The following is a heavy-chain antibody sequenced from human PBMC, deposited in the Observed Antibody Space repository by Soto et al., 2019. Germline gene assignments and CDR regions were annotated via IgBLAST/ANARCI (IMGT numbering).Heavy chain of an antibody. Sequence: GESLKISCKGSGYSFTSYWIGWVRQMPGKGLEWMGIIYPGDSDTRYSPSFPGQVTISADKSTSTAYMELRSLRSDDTAVYYCARVSHYYGSPGGMDVWGQGTTVTVSS. D-gene: IGHD3-10*01. J-gene: IGHJ6*02. CDR2: IYPGDSDT. CDR1: GYSFTSYW. V-gene: IGHV5-51*01. CDR3: ARVSHYYGSPGGMDV.